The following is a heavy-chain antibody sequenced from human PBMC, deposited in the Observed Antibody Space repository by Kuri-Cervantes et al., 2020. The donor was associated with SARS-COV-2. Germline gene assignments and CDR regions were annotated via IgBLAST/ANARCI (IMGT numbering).Heavy chain of an antibody. CDR3: ARDPNANHNNWFDP. D-gene: IGHD4/OR15-4a*01. CDR1: GYSISSGYY. Sequence: ESLKISCTVSGYSISSGYYWGWIRQPPGKGLEWIGEINHSGSTNYNPSLKSRVTISVDTSKNQFSLKLSSVTAADTAVYYCARDPNANHNNWFDPWGQGTLVTVSS. V-gene: IGHV4-38-2*02. CDR2: INHSGST. J-gene: IGHJ5*02.